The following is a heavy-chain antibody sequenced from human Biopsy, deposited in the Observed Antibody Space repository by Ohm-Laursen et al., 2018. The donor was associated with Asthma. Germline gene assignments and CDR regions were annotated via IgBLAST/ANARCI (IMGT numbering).Heavy chain of an antibody. J-gene: IGHJ4*02. V-gene: IGHV3-30*18. Sequence: SLRLSCTASGFTFHNYVMHWVRQAPGKGLDWVALISYDGSNDFYADSVKGRLTISRDNSKNTLYLQMNSLTFEDTAVYYSAKSVRYGNFIDFWGQGTLVAVSA. CDR1: GFTFHNYV. CDR3: AKSVRYGNFIDF. CDR2: ISYDGSND. D-gene: IGHD4-11*01.